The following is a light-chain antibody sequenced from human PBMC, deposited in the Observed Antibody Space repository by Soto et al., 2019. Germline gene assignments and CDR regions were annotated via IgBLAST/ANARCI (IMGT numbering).Light chain of an antibody. Sequence: EIVLTQSPGTLSLSPGERATLSCRAGQSVSSYLAWYQQKPGQAPRLLISGASTGATGIPPRFSGSGSGTDFTLTVNSLQSEDIAVYYCQQYHNWPVTFGGGTKVDIK. V-gene: IGKV3-15*01. J-gene: IGKJ4*01. CDR3: QQYHNWPVT. CDR1: QSVSSY. CDR2: GAS.